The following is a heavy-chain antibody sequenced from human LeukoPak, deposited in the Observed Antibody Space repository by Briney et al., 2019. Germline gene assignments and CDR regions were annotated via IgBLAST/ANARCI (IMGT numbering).Heavy chain of an antibody. CDR2: ISWNSGSI. V-gene: IGHV3-9*01. Sequence: SLRLSCAASGFTFDDYAMHWVRQAPGKGLEWVSGISWNSGSIGYADSVKGRITISRDNAKNSLYLQMNSLRAEDTALYYCAKGQQLVSYNWFDPWGQGTLVTVSS. D-gene: IGHD6-13*01. CDR3: AKGQQLVSYNWFDP. CDR1: GFTFDDYA. J-gene: IGHJ5*02.